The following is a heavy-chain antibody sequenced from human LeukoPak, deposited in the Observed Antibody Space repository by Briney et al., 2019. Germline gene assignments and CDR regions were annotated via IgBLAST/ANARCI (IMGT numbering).Heavy chain of an antibody. CDR2: IYTSGST. D-gene: IGHD3-10*01. Sequence: SETLSLTCTVSGGSISSYYWSWIRQPAGKGLEWIGRIYTSGSTNYNPSLKSQVTMSVDTSKNQFSLKLSPVTAADTAVYYCARGGGFLVRGGTTQSGGNEFDYWGQGTLVTVSS. CDR3: ARGGGFLVRGGTTQSGGNEFDY. J-gene: IGHJ4*02. CDR1: GGSISSYY. V-gene: IGHV4-4*07.